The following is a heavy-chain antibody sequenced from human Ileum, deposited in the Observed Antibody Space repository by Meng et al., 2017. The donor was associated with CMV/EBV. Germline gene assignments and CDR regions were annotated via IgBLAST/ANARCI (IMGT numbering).Heavy chain of an antibody. CDR3: TRDLNYNLDY. J-gene: IGHJ4*02. D-gene: IGHD1-1*01. Sequence: VQRVESGGNLVKPGASLTLSCAASGFAFGDYPMNWVRQAPGKGLECISSINHDATRVYYADSVKGRFTISRDNAKSSVFLQMIGLRVEDSAVYYCTRDLNYNLDYWGQGALVTVSS. CDR1: GFAFGDYP. CDR2: INHDATRV. V-gene: IGHV3-21*06.